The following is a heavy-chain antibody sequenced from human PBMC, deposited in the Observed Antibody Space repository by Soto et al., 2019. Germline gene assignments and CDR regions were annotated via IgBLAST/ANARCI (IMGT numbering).Heavy chain of an antibody. CDR2: IYHRGST. CDR1: SGSISSSNW. D-gene: IGHD3-9*01. Sequence: QVQLQESGPGLVKPSGTLSLTCAVSSGSISSSNWWSWVRQPPGKGLEWIGEIYHRGSTNYTPSLKSRVTISVDKAKNQFSLKLSSVTAADTAVYYCASPHYDILTGYSDALDIWGQGTMVTVSS. CDR3: ASPHYDILTGYSDALDI. V-gene: IGHV4-4*02. J-gene: IGHJ3*02.